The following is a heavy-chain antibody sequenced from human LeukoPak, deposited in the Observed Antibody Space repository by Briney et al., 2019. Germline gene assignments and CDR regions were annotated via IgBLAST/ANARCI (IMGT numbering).Heavy chain of an antibody. CDR2: IYPGDSDT. V-gene: IGHV5-51*01. CDR1: GYSFTSYW. J-gene: IGHJ4*02. Sequence: GESLKISCEGSGYSFTSYWIGWVRHMPGKGLEWMGIIYPGDSDTRYSPSFQGQVTISADKSISTAYLRWSSLKASDTAMYYCARQNGYDSSGYFDYWGQGTLVTVSS. D-gene: IGHD3-22*01. CDR3: ARQNGYDSSGYFDY.